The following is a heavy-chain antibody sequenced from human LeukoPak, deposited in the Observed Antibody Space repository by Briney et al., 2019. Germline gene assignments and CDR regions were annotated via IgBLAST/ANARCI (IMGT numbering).Heavy chain of an antibody. Sequence: SVKVSCKASGGTFSSYAISWVRQAPGQGLEWMGRIIPILGIANYAQKLQGRVTMTTDTSTSTAYMELRSLRSDDTAVYYCATPLRSHYGMDVWGQGTTVTVSS. D-gene: IGHD4-17*01. V-gene: IGHV1-69*04. CDR1: GGTFSSYA. CDR2: IIPILGIA. CDR3: ATPLRSHYGMDV. J-gene: IGHJ6*02.